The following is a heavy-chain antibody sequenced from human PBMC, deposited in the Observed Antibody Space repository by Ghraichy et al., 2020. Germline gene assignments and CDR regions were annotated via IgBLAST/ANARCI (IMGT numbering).Heavy chain of an antibody. D-gene: IGHD2-8*01. J-gene: IGHJ2*01. V-gene: IGHV4-30-2*01. Sequence: SETLSLTCAVSGGSISSGGYSWSWIRQPPGKGLEWIGYIYHSGSTYYNPSLKSRVTISVDRSKNQFSLKLSSVTAADTAVYYCARDVFPNWYFDLWGRGTLVTVSS. CDR1: GGSISSGGYS. CDR3: ARDVFPNWYFDL. CDR2: IYHSGST.